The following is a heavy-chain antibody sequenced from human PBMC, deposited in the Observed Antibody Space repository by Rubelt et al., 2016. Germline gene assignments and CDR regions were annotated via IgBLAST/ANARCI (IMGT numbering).Heavy chain of an antibody. CDR3: ARSGPDVVVPAAIRVEGDAFDI. J-gene: IGHJ3*02. CDR1: GFTFSSYW. V-gene: IGHV3-74*01. CDR2: INSDGSST. D-gene: IGHD2-2*02. Sequence: EVQLVESGEGLVQPGGSLRLSCAASGFTFSSYWMHWVRQAPGKGLVWVSRINSDGSSTSYADSGKGRLTISRDNAKNTLYLQMNSLRAEDTAVYYCARSGPDVVVPAAIRVEGDAFDIWGQGTMVTVSS.